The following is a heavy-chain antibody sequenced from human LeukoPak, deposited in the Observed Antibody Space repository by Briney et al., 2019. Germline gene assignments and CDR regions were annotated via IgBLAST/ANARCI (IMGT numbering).Heavy chain of an antibody. CDR1: GYTFTGYY. D-gene: IGHD4-23*01. CDR2: INPNSGGT. Sequence: ASVKVSCKASGYTFTGYYMHWVRQAPGQGLEWMGWINPNSGGTNYAQKFQGRVTMTRDTSISTAYMELSRLRSDDTAVYYCARVLDYGGFHVDYWGQGTLVTVSS. J-gene: IGHJ4*02. V-gene: IGHV1-2*02. CDR3: ARVLDYGGFHVDY.